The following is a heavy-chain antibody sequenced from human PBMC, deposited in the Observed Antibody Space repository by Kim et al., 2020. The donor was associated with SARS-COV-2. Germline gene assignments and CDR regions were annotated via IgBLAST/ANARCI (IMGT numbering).Heavy chain of an antibody. D-gene: IGHD6-19*01. V-gene: IGHV3-74*01. Sequence: YADSVKGRFIISRDNAKNTVYLQMNSLRAEDTAVYYCARALAVAGTGGYYWGQGTLVTVSS. J-gene: IGHJ4*02. CDR3: ARALAVAGTGGYY.